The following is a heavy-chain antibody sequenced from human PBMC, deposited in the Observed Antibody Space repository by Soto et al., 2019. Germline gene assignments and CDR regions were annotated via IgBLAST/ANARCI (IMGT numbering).Heavy chain of an antibody. CDR2: IIHILGIA. V-gene: IGHV1-69*10. J-gene: IGHJ3*02. CDR1: GGTFSSYA. D-gene: IGHD6-13*01. Sequence: ASVKVSCKASGGTFSSYAISWVRQAPGQGLEWMGGIIHILGIANYAQKFQVRVTITADKSTSTAYMELSSLRSEDTAMYYCARELAAAGITGDAFDIWGQGTMVTVSS. CDR3: ARELAAAGITGDAFDI.